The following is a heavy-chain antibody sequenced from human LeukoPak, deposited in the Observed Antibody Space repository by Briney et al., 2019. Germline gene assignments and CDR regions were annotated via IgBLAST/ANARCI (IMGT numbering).Heavy chain of an antibody. CDR1: GFTLNNPW. D-gene: IGHD2-15*01. V-gene: IGHV3-15*01. J-gene: IGHJ4*02. Sequence: GGSLRLSCAASGFTLNNPWMSWVRQAPGKGLEWVGRIKSKTDGGTPDYAAPVKGRFTISRDDSKNTLYLQMNSLKTEDTAVYYCTTEGGWSFYFDYWGQGTLVTVSS. CDR3: TTEGGWSFYFDY. CDR2: IKSKTDGGTP.